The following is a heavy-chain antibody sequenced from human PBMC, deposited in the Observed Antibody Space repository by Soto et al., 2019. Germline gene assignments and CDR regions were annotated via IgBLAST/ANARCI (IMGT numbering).Heavy chain of an antibody. D-gene: IGHD6-13*01. CDR1: GFTFSSYS. J-gene: IGHJ3*02. V-gene: IGHV3-21*01. CDR2: ISSSSSYI. CDR3: AREGSSSSFDAFDI. Sequence: GGSLRLSCAASGFTFSSYSMNWVRQAPGKGLEWVSSISSSSSYIYYADSVKGRFTTSRDNAKNSLYLQMNSLRAEDTAVYYCAREGSSSSFDAFDIWGQGTMVTVSS.